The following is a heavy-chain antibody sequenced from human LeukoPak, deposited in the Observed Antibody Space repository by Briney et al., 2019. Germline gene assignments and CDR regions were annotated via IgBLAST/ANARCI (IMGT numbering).Heavy chain of an antibody. CDR3: AKCGSGWYGRNHYFDY. V-gene: IGHV3-30*18. J-gene: IGHJ4*02. CDR1: GFTFSSYG. Sequence: PGGSLRLSCAASGFTFSSYGMHWVRQAPGKGLEWVAVISYDGSNKYYADSVKGRFTISRDNSKNTLYLQMNSLRAEDTAVYYCAKCGSGWYGRNHYFDYWGQGTLVTVSS. CDR2: ISYDGSNK. D-gene: IGHD6-19*01.